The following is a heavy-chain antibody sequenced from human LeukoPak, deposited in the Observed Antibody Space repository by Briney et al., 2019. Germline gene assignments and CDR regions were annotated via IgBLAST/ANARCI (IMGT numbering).Heavy chain of an antibody. CDR1: GGSISSYY. CDR2: IYTSGST. D-gene: IGHD2-8*01. J-gene: IGHJ5*02. Sequence: SETLSLTCTVSGGSISSYYWSWIRQPAGKGLGWIGRIYTSGSTNYNPSLKSRVTMSVDTSKNQFSLKLSSVTAADTAVYYGARGPRGYCTNGVCPTFDPWGQGTLVTVSS. CDR3: ARGPRGYCTNGVCPTFDP. V-gene: IGHV4-4*07.